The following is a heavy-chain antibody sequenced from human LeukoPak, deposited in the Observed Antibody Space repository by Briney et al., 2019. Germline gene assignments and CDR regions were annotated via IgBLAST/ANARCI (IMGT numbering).Heavy chain of an antibody. CDR3: ARGGGVVVPADSPFDY. Sequence: GGSLRLSCAASGFTFSSYSMNWVRQAPGKGLEWVSYISSSSSTIYYADSVKGRFTISRDNAKNSLYLQMNSLRAEDTAVYYCARGGGVVVPADSPFDYWGQGTLVTVSS. CDR2: ISSSSSTI. D-gene: IGHD2-2*01. V-gene: IGHV3-48*01. CDR1: GFTFSSYS. J-gene: IGHJ4*02.